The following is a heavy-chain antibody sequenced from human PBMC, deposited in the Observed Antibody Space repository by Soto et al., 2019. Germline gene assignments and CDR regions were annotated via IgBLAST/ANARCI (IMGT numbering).Heavy chain of an antibody. J-gene: IGHJ6*02. CDR1: GFTFSSYG. CDR2: ISYDGSNK. V-gene: IGHV3-30*18. CDR3: AKEDSGSLTGLYYYYGMDV. D-gene: IGHD1-26*01. Sequence: GGSLRLSCAASGFTFSSYGMHWVRQAPGKGLEWVAVISYDGSNKYYADSVKGRFTISRDNSKNTLYLQMNSLRAEDTAVYYCAKEDSGSLTGLYYYYGMDVWGQGTTVTVSS.